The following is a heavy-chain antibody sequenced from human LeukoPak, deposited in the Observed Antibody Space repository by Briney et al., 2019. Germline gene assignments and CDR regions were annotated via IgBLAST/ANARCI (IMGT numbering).Heavy chain of an antibody. CDR3: AQGYYYGSGSPTPYYYYGMDV. V-gene: IGHV1-69*02. CDR2: IIPILGIA. Sequence: GASVKVSCKASGYTFTSYYMHWVRQAPGQGLEWMGRIIPILGIANYAQKFQGRVTITADKSTSTAYMELSSLRSEDTAVYYCAQGYYYGSGSPTPYYYYGMDVWGQGTTVTVSS. D-gene: IGHD3-10*01. J-gene: IGHJ6*02. CDR1: GYTFTSYY.